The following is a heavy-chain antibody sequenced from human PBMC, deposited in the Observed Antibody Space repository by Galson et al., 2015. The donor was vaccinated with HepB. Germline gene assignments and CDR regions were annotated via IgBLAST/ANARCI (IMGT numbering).Heavy chain of an antibody. V-gene: IGHV1-2*06. CDR2: INPNSGGT. CDR3: ARVGAAAGNGPQAPDY. CDR1: GYTFTGYY. J-gene: IGHJ4*02. D-gene: IGHD6-13*01. Sequence: SVKVSCKASGYTFTGYYMHWVRQAPGQGLEWMGRINPNSGGTNYAQKFQGRVTMTRDTSISTAYMELSRLRSDDTAVYYCARVGAAAGNGPQAPDYWGQGTLVTVSS.